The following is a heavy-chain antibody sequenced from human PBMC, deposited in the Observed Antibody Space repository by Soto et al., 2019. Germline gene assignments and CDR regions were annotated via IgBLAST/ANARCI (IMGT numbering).Heavy chain of an antibody. D-gene: IGHD5-12*01. V-gene: IGHV1-18*01. J-gene: IGHJ5*02. CDR1: GYTFTSYG. Sequence: GASVKVSCKASGYTFTSYGISWVRQAPGQGLEWMGWISAYNDNTNYAQKYQGRVTMTTDTSTSTAYMELRSLRSDDTAVYYCARAPYSGYDSGWFDPWGQGTLVTVSS. CDR2: ISAYNDNT. CDR3: ARAPYSGYDSGWFDP.